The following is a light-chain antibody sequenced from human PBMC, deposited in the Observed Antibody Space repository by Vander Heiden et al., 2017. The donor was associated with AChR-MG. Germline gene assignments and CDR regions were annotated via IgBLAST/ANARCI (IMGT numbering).Light chain of an antibody. CDR2: DAS. Sequence: DIQMIQPPSSLSASVGDRVTISCQASQDINYSLNWYQQQPGKAPKLLIYDASNLETRVPSRFSGSGSGTDFTFTISSLQPEDFATYFCQQEDTLPQTFGQRTRLEIK. V-gene: IGKV1-33*01. J-gene: IGKJ5*01. CDR3: QQEDTLPQT. CDR1: QDINYS.